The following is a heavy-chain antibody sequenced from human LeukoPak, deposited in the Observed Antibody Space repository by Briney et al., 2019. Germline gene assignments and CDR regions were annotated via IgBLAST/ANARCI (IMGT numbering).Heavy chain of an antibody. CDR1: GFTFTNYA. CDR3: AFSGVMGRY. V-gene: IGHV3-23*01. J-gene: IGHJ4*02. D-gene: IGHD2-15*01. CDR2: ISVSGTST. Sequence: GGSLRLSCAASGFTFTNYAMNWVRQAPGKGLEWVSGISVSGTSTYYADSVKGRLTISRDNFKNTVDLQMNSLIAEDTAVYYCAFSGVMGRYWGQGTLVTVSS.